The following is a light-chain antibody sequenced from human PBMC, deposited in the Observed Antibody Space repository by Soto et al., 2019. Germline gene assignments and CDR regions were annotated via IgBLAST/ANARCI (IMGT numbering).Light chain of an antibody. V-gene: IGKV1-27*01. J-gene: IGKJ5*01. CDR3: QKYDSAPIT. CDR2: AAS. CDR1: QGISNY. Sequence: DIHLTQSPSSLSASFGSGVSITCRASQGISNYLAWYQQKPGKAPKVLIYAASTLQPGVPSRFSGSGSGTDFTLTINSLQPEDIATYYCQKYDSAPITFGQGTRLEIK.